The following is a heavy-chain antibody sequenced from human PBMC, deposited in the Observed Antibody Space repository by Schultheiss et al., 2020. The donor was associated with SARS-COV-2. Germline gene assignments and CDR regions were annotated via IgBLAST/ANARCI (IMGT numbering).Heavy chain of an antibody. J-gene: IGHJ4*02. CDR1: GFSLSTSGMC. Sequence: SGPTLVKPTQTLTLTCTFSGFSLSTSGMCVSWIRQPPGKALEWLALIYWDDDKRYSPSLKNRLTITKDTSKNQVVLTMTNMDPVDTATYYCAHSFRMQSCSGGRCYTHFDYWGQGILVTVSS. V-gene: IGHV2-5*08. CDR2: IYWDDDK. CDR3: AHSFRMQSCSGGRCYTHFDY. D-gene: IGHD2-15*01.